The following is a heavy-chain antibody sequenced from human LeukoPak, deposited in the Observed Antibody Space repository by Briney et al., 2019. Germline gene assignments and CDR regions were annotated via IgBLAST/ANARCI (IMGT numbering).Heavy chain of an antibody. Sequence: GGSLRLSCAASGFTFSDYGMHWVRQAPGKGLEWVAFIRYDGSNKYYADSVKGRFTISRDNSKNTLYLQMNSLRAEDTAVYYCAKDQRWLQLSYAFDIWGQGTMVTVSS. CDR3: AKDQRWLQLSYAFDI. CDR2: IRYDGSNK. V-gene: IGHV3-30*02. CDR1: GFTFSDYG. J-gene: IGHJ3*02. D-gene: IGHD5-24*01.